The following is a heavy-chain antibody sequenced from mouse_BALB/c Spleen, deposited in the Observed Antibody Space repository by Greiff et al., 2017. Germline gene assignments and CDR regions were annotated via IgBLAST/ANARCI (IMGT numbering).Heavy chain of an antibody. CDR3: ARGGYGNYGWYFDV. Sequence: EVKLMESGGGLVQPGGSRKLSCAASGFTFSSFGMHWVRQAPEKGLEWVAYISSGSSTIYYADTVKGRFTISRDNPKNTLFLQMTSLRSEDTAMYYCARGGYGNYGWYFDVWGAGTTVTVSS. CDR2: ISSGSSTI. V-gene: IGHV5-17*02. D-gene: IGHD2-10*02. J-gene: IGHJ1*01. CDR1: GFTFSSFG.